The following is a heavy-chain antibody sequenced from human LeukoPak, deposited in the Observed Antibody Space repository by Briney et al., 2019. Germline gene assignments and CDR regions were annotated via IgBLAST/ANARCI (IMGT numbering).Heavy chain of an antibody. CDR1: GGSFSGYY. Sequence: SETLSLTCAVYGGSFSGYYWSWIRQPPGKGLEWIGEINHSGSTNYNPSLKSRVTISVDKSKNQFSLKLSSVTAADTAVYYCARHPKGHTYYYDSSGSDYWGQGTLVTVSP. V-gene: IGHV4-34*01. D-gene: IGHD3-22*01. CDR2: INHSGST. CDR3: ARHPKGHTYYYDSSGSDY. J-gene: IGHJ4*02.